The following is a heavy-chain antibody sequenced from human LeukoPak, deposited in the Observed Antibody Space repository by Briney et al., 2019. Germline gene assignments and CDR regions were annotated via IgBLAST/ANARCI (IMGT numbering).Heavy chain of an antibody. J-gene: IGHJ5*02. CDR2: INPNSGVT. Sequence: GASVKVSCKSSGYTFTGYYMHWVRQAPGQGLEWMGWINPNSGVTDYAQKFQGRVTMTRDTSISTAYMELSGLRSDDTAVYYCASSTMVRGVIIPARWFDPWGQGTLVTVSS. CDR3: ASSTMVRGVIIPARWFDP. CDR1: GYTFTGYY. V-gene: IGHV1-2*02. D-gene: IGHD3-10*01.